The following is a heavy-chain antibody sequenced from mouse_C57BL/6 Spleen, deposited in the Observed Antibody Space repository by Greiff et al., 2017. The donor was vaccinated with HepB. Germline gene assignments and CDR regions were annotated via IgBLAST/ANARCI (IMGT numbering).Heavy chain of an antibody. CDR3: VDGYRFAY. J-gene: IGHJ3*01. Sequence: QVQLQQSGPELVKPGASVKISCKASGYAFSSSWMNWVKQRPGKGLEWIGRIYPGDGDTNYNGKFKGKATLTADKSSSTAYMQLSSRTSEDSAVYFCVDGYRFAYWGQGTLVTVSA. CDR2: IYPGDGDT. CDR1: GYAFSSSW. V-gene: IGHV1-82*01. D-gene: IGHD2-3*01.